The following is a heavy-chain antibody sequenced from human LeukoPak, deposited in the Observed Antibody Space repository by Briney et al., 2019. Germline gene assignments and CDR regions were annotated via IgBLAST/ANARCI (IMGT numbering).Heavy chain of an antibody. V-gene: IGHV3-48*01. Sequence: PGGSLRLSCAASGFIFSNYNMNWVRQTPGKGLEWLSYISSSSGTIYYADSVKGQFTISRDNAKNSLYLQMNSLRAEDTAAYYCARALGYSYGYAVDYWGQGTLATVSS. CDR3: ARALGYSYGYAVDY. CDR2: ISSSSGTI. CDR1: GFIFSNYN. J-gene: IGHJ4*02. D-gene: IGHD5-18*01.